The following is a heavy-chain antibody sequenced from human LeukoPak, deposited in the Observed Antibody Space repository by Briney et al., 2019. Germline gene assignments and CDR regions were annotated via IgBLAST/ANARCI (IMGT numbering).Heavy chain of an antibody. D-gene: IGHD7-27*01. J-gene: IGHJ4*02. V-gene: IGHV4-34*01. CDR2: INHSGST. Sequence: PSETLSLTCAVYGGAFSSYYWSWIRQPPGKGLEWIGEINHSGSTDYNPSLKSRVTISVDTSKNQFSLKLSSVAAADTAVYYCARVRATGAHDYWGQGTLVTVSS. CDR3: ARVRATGAHDY. CDR1: GGAFSSYY.